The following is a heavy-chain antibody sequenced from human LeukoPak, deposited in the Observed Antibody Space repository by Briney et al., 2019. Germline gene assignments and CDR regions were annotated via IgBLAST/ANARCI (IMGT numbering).Heavy chain of an antibody. Sequence: SSETLSLTCTVSGGSISNYYWSWIRQPAGKGLEWIGHLHTSGSTNYNPSPKSRVTMSVDTLKNQFSLKLSSVTAADTAMYYCASSYSSEYFQHWGQGTLVTVSS. J-gene: IGHJ1*01. CDR1: GGSISNYY. CDR2: LHTSGST. CDR3: ASSYSSEYFQH. D-gene: IGHD6-13*01. V-gene: IGHV4-4*07.